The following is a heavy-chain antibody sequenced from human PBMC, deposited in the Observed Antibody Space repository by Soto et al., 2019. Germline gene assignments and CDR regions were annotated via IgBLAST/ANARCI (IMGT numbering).Heavy chain of an antibody. Sequence: QVQLVQSGPDVKKPGASVKVSCNSSGFTFTSYGFSWVRQAPGEGLEWMGWVSAHNGYTTYAQKXXXRVTMTTDPSTNTVYMELRSLTSYDPAVYYCARAGTSVAVALCXXWGXXXXITVSS. J-gene: IGHJ5*01. CDR2: VSAHNGYT. D-gene: IGHD1-1*01. CDR1: GFTFTSYG. V-gene: IGHV1-18*01. CDR3: ARAGTSVAVALCXX.